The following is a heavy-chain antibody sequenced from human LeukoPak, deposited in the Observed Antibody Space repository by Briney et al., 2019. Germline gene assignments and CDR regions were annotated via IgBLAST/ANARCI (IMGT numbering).Heavy chain of an antibody. J-gene: IGHJ4*02. Sequence: GGSRLSCAASGFAFSTYGMHWVRQGPGKGLEWVSFIQSDGSSKHYAESVKGRFTISRGNSKNTVYLQMNSLRVDDTAVFYCAKGLYAGGNTFFDYWGQGTLVIVSS. CDR1: GFAFSTYG. V-gene: IGHV3-30*02. D-gene: IGHD4-23*01. CDR3: AKGLYAGGNTFFDY. CDR2: IQSDGSSK.